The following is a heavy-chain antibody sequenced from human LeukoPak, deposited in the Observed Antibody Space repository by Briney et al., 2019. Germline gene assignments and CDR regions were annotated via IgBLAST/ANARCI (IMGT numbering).Heavy chain of an antibody. Sequence: SETLSLTCTVSGASISSGYYYWNWIRQLPGKGLEWIGYISHTGSSYYNPSLKSRVIISVDRSKNQFSLKLSSVTAADTAVYYCARVESSSSWYEAVDYWGQGTLVTVSS. V-gene: IGHV4-30-2*01. CDR3: ARVESSSSWYEAVDY. J-gene: IGHJ4*02. D-gene: IGHD6-13*01. CDR1: GASISSGYYY. CDR2: ISHTGSS.